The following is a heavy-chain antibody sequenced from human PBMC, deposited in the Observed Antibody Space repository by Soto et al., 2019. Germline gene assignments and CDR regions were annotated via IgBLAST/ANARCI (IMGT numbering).Heavy chain of an antibody. V-gene: IGHV3-23*01. CDR1: RFTFTNYA. CDR2: ISNSGGTT. D-gene: IGHD1-7*01. Sequence: EVQLLESGGGLVQPGGSLRLSCAASRFTFTNYAMTWVRQAQGKGLEWVSSISNSGGTTFYADSVKGRFTISRDNSKNPLYLQMNSLRAEDTAVYYCAKDRPWDYSVTAPKGDWFDPWGQGTLVTVSS. CDR3: AKDRPWDYSVTAPKGDWFDP. J-gene: IGHJ5*02.